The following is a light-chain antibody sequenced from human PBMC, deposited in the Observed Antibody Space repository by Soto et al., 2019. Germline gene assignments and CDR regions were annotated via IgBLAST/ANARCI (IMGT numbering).Light chain of an antibody. Sequence: DSQMTQSPSSLSASVGDRVTITCRASQSISSYLNWYQQKPGKAPKLLIYAASSLQSGVPSRFSGSGSGTDFTLTISSLQPDDFATYYCQQSYSTPRTFGQGTKVDIK. CDR2: AAS. J-gene: IGKJ1*01. V-gene: IGKV1-39*01. CDR3: QQSYSTPRT. CDR1: QSISSY.